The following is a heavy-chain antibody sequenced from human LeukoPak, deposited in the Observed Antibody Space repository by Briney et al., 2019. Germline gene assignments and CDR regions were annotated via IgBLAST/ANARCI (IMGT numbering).Heavy chain of an antibody. J-gene: IGHJ6*03. Sequence: GGSLRLSCAASGFTFDDYGMSWVRQAPGEGLEWVSGINWNGGSTGYADSVKGRFTIARDNAKNSLYLQMNSLRAEDTAVYYCARYYYDSSGYYSSSYYYYYYMDVWGKGTTVTISS. CDR1: GFTFDDYG. V-gene: IGHV3-20*04. D-gene: IGHD3-22*01. CDR2: INWNGGST. CDR3: ARYYYDSSGYYSSSYYYYYYMDV.